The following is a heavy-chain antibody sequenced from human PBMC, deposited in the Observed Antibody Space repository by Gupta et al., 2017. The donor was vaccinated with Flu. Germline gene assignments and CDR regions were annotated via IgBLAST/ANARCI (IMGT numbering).Heavy chain of an antibody. CDR3: ARTITMVRGVIPLDV. Sequence: VRLQESGPGLGKPSRTLSLTGTVSGGSSSSGSYYWSWMRQPAGKGLEWIGRIYTSGSTNYNPSLKSRVNISVDTSKNQFSLKLSSVTAADTAVYYWARTITMVRGVIPLDVWGQWTTVTVSS. V-gene: IGHV4-61*02. J-gene: IGHJ6*02. CDR1: GGSSSSGSYY. CDR2: IYTSGST. D-gene: IGHD3-10*01.